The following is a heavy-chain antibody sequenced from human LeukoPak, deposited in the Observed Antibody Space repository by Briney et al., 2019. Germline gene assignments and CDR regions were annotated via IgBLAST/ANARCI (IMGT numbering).Heavy chain of an antibody. D-gene: IGHD5-18*01. J-gene: IGHJ5*02. Sequence: SQTLSLTCAISGDSVSSNTAAWNWIRQSPSRGLEWLERTYYRSKWYNDYAVSVKGRITINPDTSKNQFSLQLNSVTPDDTAIYYCARYSHDVPPSWGQGTQVTVSS. V-gene: IGHV6-1*01. CDR1: GDSVSSNTAA. CDR2: TYYRSKWYN. CDR3: ARYSHDVPPS.